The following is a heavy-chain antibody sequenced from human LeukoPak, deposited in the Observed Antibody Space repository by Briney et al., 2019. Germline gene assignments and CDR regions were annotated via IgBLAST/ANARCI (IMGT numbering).Heavy chain of an antibody. D-gene: IGHD3-3*01. CDR2: IYTSGST. CDR1: GGSLSSYY. CDR3: ARDEGRSDYMDV. J-gene: IGHJ6*03. V-gene: IGHV4-4*07. Sequence: PSETLSLTCTVSGGSLSSYYWSWIRQPAGTGLEWIGRIYTSGSTNYNPSLKSRVTMSVYTSKNQFSMKLSSVTAADTAVYYCARDEGRSDYMDVWGKGTTATVSS.